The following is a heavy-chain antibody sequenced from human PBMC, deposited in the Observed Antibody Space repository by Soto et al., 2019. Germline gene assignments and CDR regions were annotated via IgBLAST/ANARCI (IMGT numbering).Heavy chain of an antibody. D-gene: IGHD1-20*01. CDR1: GAALNSGNYY. J-gene: IGHJ5*02. CDR2: IYVTGAV. Sequence: LSLTCSVSGAALNSGNYYWSWIRQVPGTGLEWIGHIYVTGAVDYHPSLRDRITISQYTSERQFSLNLRLVTAADTAVYYCARLRFATNNYKWFDPWGQGTLVTVSS. CDR3: ARLRFATNNYKWFDP. V-gene: IGHV4-31*03.